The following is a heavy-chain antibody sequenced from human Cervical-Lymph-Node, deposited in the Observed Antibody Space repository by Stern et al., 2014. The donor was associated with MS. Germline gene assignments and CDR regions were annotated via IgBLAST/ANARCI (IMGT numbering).Heavy chain of an antibody. Sequence: QVPLGQSGPGLVQPSGTLSLTCVVSGGSISSNNCWSWVRPPPGKGLAWLGEIFPSWSTNYNPSLKSRVTISVDKPKNQFSLNWTSVTAADTAVYYCATASVAGTVIDYWGQGILVTVSS. CDR1: GGSISSNNC. V-gene: IGHV4-4*02. D-gene: IGHD6-19*01. J-gene: IGHJ4*02. CDR3: ATASVAGTVIDY. CDR2: IFPSWST.